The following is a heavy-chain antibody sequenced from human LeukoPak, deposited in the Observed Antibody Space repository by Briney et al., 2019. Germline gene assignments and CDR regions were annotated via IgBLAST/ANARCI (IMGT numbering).Heavy chain of an antibody. J-gene: IGHJ4*02. D-gene: IGHD6-13*01. Sequence: GGSLRLSCAASGFTFSNAWMSWVRQAPGKGLEWVGRIKSKTDGGTTDYAAPVKGRFTISRDDSKNTLYLQMNSLKTEDTAVYYCAKDALPRIAAAGTVYWGQGTLVTVSS. CDR2: IKSKTDGGTT. CDR3: AKDALPRIAAAGTVY. CDR1: GFTFSNAW. V-gene: IGHV3-15*01.